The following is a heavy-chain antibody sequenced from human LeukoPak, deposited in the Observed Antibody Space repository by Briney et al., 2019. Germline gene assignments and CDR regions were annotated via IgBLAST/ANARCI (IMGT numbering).Heavy chain of an antibody. J-gene: IGHJ3*02. V-gene: IGHV3-23*01. Sequence: GGSLRLSCTASGFTFSAYAMMWVRQAPGKGPEWVSAIRGGGGSAFYADSVKGRFTISRDNSKYALFLQMNSLRAGDTAVYYCARDPNGDYIGAFDMWGPGTMVTVSS. D-gene: IGHD4-17*01. CDR1: GFTFSAYA. CDR2: IRGGGGSA. CDR3: ARDPNGDYIGAFDM.